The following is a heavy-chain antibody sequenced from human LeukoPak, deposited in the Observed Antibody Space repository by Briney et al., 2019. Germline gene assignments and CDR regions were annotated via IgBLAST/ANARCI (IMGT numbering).Heavy chain of an antibody. J-gene: IGHJ4*02. D-gene: IGHD3-9*01. CDR1: GGSISSGSYY. Sequence: PSQNLSLTCTVSGGSISSGSYYWSWIRQPAGKGLEWIGRIYTSGSTNYNPSLKSRVTISVDTSKNQFSLKLSSVTAADTAVYDCARVNDIVTGPFDYWGQGTLVTVSS. CDR2: IYTSGST. V-gene: IGHV4-61*02. CDR3: ARVNDIVTGPFDY.